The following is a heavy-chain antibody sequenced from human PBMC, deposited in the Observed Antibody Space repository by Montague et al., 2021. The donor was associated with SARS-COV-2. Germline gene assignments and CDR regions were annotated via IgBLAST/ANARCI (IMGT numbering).Heavy chain of an antibody. CDR2: INHSGST. V-gene: IGHV4-34*01. CDR1: GGSFSGYY. Sequence: SETLSLTCAVYGGSFSGYYWSWIRQPSGKGLEWIGEINHSGSTNYNPSLKSRVTISVDTSKNQFSLKLSSVTAADTAVYYCARVPFYYYYYMDVWGKGTTVTVSS. CDR3: ARVPFYYYYYMDV. J-gene: IGHJ6*03.